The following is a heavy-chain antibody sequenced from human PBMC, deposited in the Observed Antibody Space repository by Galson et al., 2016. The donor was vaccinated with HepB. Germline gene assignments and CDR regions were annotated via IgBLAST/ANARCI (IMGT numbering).Heavy chain of an antibody. J-gene: IGHJ5*02. CDR3: ARAAVVPGARMVFDP. D-gene: IGHD2-2*01. Sequence: QAPGRGPEWIGEIYHSGTSNNNPFLSSRFTLSIDKSRNQFFLNLTSVTAADTAVYYCARAAVVPGARMVFDPWGQGTLVTVSS. V-gene: IGHV4-4*02. CDR2: IYHSGTS.